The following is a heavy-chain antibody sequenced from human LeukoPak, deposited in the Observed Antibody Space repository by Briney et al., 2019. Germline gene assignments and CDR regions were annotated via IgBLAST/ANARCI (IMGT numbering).Heavy chain of an antibody. Sequence: KAGGSLRLSCAASGFTFSDYFMNWIRQTPGKGLEWVSCISSTGSYTHYADSVKGRFTISRDNAKNSLYLQMNSLRAEDTAVYYCARDGYSYGYCFDYWGQGTLVTVSS. CDR3: ARDGYSYGYCFDY. D-gene: IGHD5-18*01. CDR1: GFTFSDYF. J-gene: IGHJ4*01. CDR2: ISSTGSYT. V-gene: IGHV3-11*06.